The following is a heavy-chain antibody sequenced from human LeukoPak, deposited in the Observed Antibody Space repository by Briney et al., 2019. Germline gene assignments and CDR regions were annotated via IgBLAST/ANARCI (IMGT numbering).Heavy chain of an antibody. D-gene: IGHD2-2*02. V-gene: IGHV1-69*05. CDR2: IIPIFGTA. CDR1: GGTFSSYA. J-gene: IGHJ6*04. CDR3: ARGYCSSTSCYISEGMDV. Sequence: GASVTVSCKASGGTFSSYAISWVRQAPGQGLEWMGGIIPIFGTANYAQKFQGRVTITTDESTSTAYMELSSLRSEDTAVYYCARGYCSSTSCYISEGMDVWGKGTTVTVSS.